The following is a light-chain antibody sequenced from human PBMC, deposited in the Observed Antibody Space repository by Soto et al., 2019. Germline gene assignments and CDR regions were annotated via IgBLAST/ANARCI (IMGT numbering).Light chain of an antibody. V-gene: IGLV1-47*01. CDR2: RNN. J-gene: IGLJ1*01. CDR3: AAWDDSRSGYV. CDR1: SFNICTNL. Sequence: QSVLTQPPSASGTPGQRVTISCSGSSFNICTNLVYWYQQLPGTAPKVLIYRNNQRPSGVPDRFSGAKSGTSASLAISGLRSEDEADYYCAAWDDSRSGYVFGTGTKLTVL.